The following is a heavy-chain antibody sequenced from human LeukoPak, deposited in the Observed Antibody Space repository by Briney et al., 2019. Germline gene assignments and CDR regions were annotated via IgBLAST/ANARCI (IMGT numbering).Heavy chain of an antibody. D-gene: IGHD3-10*01. J-gene: IGHJ4*02. CDR1: GFTFSNYA. V-gene: IGHV3-30*02. CDR3: AKDTRGDYGWDFDY. CDR2: IRYDGSDK. Sequence: GGSLRLSCAASGFTFSNYAMHWVRQAPGKGLEWVAFIRYDGSDKYYADSVKGRFTISRDNSKNTLYLQMNSLRAEDAAVYYCAKDTRGDYGWDFDYWGQGTLVTVSS.